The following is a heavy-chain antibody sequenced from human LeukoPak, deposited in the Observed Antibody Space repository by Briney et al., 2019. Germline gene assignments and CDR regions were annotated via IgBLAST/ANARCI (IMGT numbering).Heavy chain of an antibody. V-gene: IGHV3-48*02. CDR3: ARDLDEWLVVSFKYYGMDV. CDR2: ISSSSSTI. CDR1: GFTFSSYS. Sequence: GGSLRLSCAASGFTFSSYSKNWVRQAPGKGLEWVSYISSSSSTIYYADSVKGRFTISRDNAKNSLYLQMNSLRDEDTAVYYCARDLDEWLVVSFKYYGMDVWGQGTTVTVSS. D-gene: IGHD6-19*01. J-gene: IGHJ6*02.